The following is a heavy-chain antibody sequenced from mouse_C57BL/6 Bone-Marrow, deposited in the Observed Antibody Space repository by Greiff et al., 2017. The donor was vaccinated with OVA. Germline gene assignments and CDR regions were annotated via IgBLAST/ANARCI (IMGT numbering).Heavy chain of an antibody. CDR1: GFTFSDYY. D-gene: IGHD1-1*01. V-gene: IGHV5-12*01. J-gene: IGHJ2*01. CDR3: ARQGYYGSSYLDY. Sequence: EVKLVESGGGLVQPGGSLKLSCAASGFTFSDYYMYWVRQTPEKRLEWVAYISNGGGSTYYPDTVKGRFTISRDNAKNTLYLQMSRLKSEDTAMYYCARQGYYGSSYLDYWGQGTTLTVSS. CDR2: ISNGGGST.